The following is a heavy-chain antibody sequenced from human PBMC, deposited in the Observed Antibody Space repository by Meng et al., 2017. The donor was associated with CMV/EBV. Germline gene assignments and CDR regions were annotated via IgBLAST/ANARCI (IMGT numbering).Heavy chain of an antibody. CDR2: INWNGGST. Sequence: GESLKISCAASGFTFDDYGMSWVRQAPGKGLEWVSGINWNGGSTGYADSVKGRFTISRDNAKNSLYLQMNSLRAEDTAVYYCARKGGGSSPAFFDYWGQGTLVTVSS. J-gene: IGHJ4*02. CDR1: GFTFDDYG. D-gene: IGHD6-6*01. CDR3: ARKGGGSSPAFFDY. V-gene: IGHV3-20*04.